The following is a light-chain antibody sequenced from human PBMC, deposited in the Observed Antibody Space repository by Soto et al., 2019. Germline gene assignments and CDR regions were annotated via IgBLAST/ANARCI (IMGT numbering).Light chain of an antibody. V-gene: IGKV3-20*01. CDR2: GAF. CDR3: QQYGSSPT. J-gene: IGKJ1*01. Sequence: EIVLTQSPGTLSLSPGERATLSCRASQSVSSSYLAWYQQKPGQAPRLLIYGAFSRVTGIPDRLSGSGSGTDFTLTISRLEPEDFEVYYCQQYGSSPTFGQGTKVEIK. CDR1: QSVSSSY.